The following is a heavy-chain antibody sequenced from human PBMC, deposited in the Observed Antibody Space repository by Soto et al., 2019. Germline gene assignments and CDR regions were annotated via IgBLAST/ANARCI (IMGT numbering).Heavy chain of an antibody. CDR3: ARVTGSASSAAYYFDS. D-gene: IGHD3-10*01. CDR1: GGSISNGGYY. Sequence: LSLTCTVSGGSISNGGYYWNWVRQHPGKGLEWIGYIHYSGSTWYNPSLESRVTISVDTSKDQFSLKLRSVTAADTAVYYCARVTGSASSAAYYFDSWGQGTLVTVSS. V-gene: IGHV4-31*03. CDR2: IHYSGST. J-gene: IGHJ4*01.